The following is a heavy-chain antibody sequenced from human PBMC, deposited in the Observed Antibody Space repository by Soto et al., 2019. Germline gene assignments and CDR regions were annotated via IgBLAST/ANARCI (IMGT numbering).Heavy chain of an antibody. Sequence: QVQLQESGPGLVKPSETLSLTCTDSGGSISSYYWSWIRQPPGKGLEGIGYIYYSGSTNYNPSLKSRDTMLVAPAKNQFSRILRSVTAADAAVYYCARHFVQQLVDYFDYWGQGTLVTVCS. CDR3: ARHFVQQLVDYFDY. V-gene: IGHV4-59*08. CDR1: GGSISSYY. D-gene: IGHD6-13*01. CDR2: IYYSGST. J-gene: IGHJ4*02.